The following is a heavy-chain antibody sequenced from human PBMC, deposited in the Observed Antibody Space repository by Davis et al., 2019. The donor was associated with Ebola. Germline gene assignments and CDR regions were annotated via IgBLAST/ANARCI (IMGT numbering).Heavy chain of an antibody. CDR3: VRDFFEFSSSSFSDS. CDR2: IFFDGSET. D-gene: IGHD6-6*01. Sequence: PSETLSLTCEASGFTFSRYGMHWVRQAPGKGPEWLTYIFFDGSETFYADSVKGRFTISRDNSKNTLYLQMGRLRSDDTAMYYCVRDFFEFSSSSFSDSWGQGTLVTVSS. CDR1: GFTFSRYG. V-gene: IGHV3-30*03. J-gene: IGHJ4*02.